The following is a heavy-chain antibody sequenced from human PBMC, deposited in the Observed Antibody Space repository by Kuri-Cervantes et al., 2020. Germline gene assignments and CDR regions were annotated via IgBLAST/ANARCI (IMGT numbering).Heavy chain of an antibody. CDR3: ARRYCSGGSCYLFDY. Sequence: GGSLRLSCAASGFTFSDYYMSWIRQAPGKGLEWVSYISSSGSTIYYADSVKGRFTISRDNAKNSLYLQMNSLRAEDTALYHCARRYCSGGSCYLFDYWGQGTLVTVSS. V-gene: IGHV3-11*01. J-gene: IGHJ4*02. CDR1: GFTFSDYY. CDR2: ISSSGSTI. D-gene: IGHD2-15*01.